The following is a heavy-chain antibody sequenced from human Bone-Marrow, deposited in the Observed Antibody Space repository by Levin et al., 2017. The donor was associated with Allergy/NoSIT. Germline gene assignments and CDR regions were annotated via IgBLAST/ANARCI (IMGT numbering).Heavy chain of an antibody. CDR1: GFTFSTYS. CDR2: ITSSSSYI. J-gene: IGHJ5*02. Sequence: GGSLRLSCAASGFTFSTYSMNWVRQAPGKGLDWVPSITSSSSYIYYADSVKGRFTISRDNAKNSLYLQMNSLRVEDTAVYYCARGLDYSGLPWGQGTLVTVSS. V-gene: IGHV3-21*01. CDR3: ARGLDYSGLP. D-gene: IGHD5-12*01.